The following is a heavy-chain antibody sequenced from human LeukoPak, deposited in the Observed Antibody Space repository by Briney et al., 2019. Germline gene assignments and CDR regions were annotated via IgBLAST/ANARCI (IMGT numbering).Heavy chain of an antibody. CDR2: IYSGGST. Sequence: GGSLRLSCAASGFTVSSNYMSWVRQAPGKGLEWVSVIYSGGSTYYADSVKGRFTISRDNSKNTLYLQMNSLRAEDTAVYYCARDNNCSGGSCYLSWGQGTLVTVSS. D-gene: IGHD2-15*01. J-gene: IGHJ4*02. V-gene: IGHV3-66*01. CDR3: ARDNNCSGGSCYLS. CDR1: GFTVSSNY.